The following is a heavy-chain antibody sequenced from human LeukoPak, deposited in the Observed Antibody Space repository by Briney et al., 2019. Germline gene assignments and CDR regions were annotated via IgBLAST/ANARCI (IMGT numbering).Heavy chain of an antibody. CDR2: ISSSGSTI. Sequence: PGGSLRLSCAASGFTFSDYYMSWLRQAPGKGLEGVSYISSSGSTIYYADSVKGRFTISRDDAKNSLYLQMNSLRAEDTAVYYCAGRGVVVKGTPDYWGQGTLVTVSS. J-gene: IGHJ4*02. D-gene: IGHD2-15*01. CDR3: AGRGVVVKGTPDY. V-gene: IGHV3-11*01. CDR1: GFTFSDYY.